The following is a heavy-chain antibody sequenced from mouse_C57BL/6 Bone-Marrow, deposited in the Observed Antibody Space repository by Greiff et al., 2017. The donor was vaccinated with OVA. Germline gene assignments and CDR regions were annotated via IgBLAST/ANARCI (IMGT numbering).Heavy chain of an antibody. CDR1: GFNIKDDY. J-gene: IGHJ2*01. CDR3: TTYRY. CDR2: IDPENGDT. V-gene: IGHV14-4*01. Sequence: VQLQQSGAELVGPGASVKLSCTASGFNIKDDYMHWVKERPEQGLEWIGWIDPENGDTEYASKFQGKATITADTSSKTVYLHLSSLTSEDTAVYYCTTYRYWGQGTTLTVSS.